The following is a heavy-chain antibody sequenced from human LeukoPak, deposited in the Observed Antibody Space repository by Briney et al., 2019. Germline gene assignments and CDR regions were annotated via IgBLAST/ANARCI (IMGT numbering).Heavy chain of an antibody. Sequence: KSSETLSLTCTVSGGSISSYYWSWIRQPPGKGLEWIGYIYTSGSTNYNPSLKSRFTISVDASKNQFSLKLSSVTAADTAGYYCARWRGLRAGHGYYRDVWGKGTTVTVSS. CDR1: GGSISSYY. D-gene: IGHD3-16*01. CDR2: IYTSGST. V-gene: IGHV4-4*09. CDR3: ARWRGLRAGHGYYRDV. J-gene: IGHJ6*03.